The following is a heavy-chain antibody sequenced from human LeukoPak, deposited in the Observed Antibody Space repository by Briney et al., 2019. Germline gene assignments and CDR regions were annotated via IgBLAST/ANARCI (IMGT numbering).Heavy chain of an antibody. V-gene: IGHV4-39*07. CDR1: GGSISSSSYY. J-gene: IGHJ5*02. CDR2: IYYSGRT. CDR3: ATEDSLSLYCSGGSCYSNWFDP. D-gene: IGHD2-15*01. Sequence: PSETLSLTCTVSGGSISSSSYYWGWIRQPPGKGLEWIGSIYYSGRTYYNPSLKSRVTISVDTSKNQFSLKLSSVTAADTAVYYCATEDSLSLYCSGGSCYSNWFDPWGQGTLVTVSS.